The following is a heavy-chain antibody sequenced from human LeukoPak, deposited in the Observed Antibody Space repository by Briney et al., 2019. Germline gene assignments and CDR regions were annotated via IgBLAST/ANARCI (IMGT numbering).Heavy chain of an antibody. V-gene: IGHV3-23*01. J-gene: IGHJ4*02. CDR1: GFTFSSYA. CDR2: ISGSGGST. Sequence: TGGSLRLSCAASGFTFSSYAMSWVRQAPGKGLEWVSAISGSGGSTYYADSVKGRFTISRDNSKNTLYLQMNSLRAEDTAVYYCAKLSDRGYSYGLYDYWGQGTLVTVSS. D-gene: IGHD5-18*01. CDR3: AKLSDRGYSYGLYDY.